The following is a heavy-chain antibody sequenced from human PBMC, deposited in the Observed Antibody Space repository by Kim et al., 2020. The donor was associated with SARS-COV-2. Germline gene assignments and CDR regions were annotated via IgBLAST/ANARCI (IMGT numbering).Heavy chain of an antibody. J-gene: IGHJ4*02. CDR3: ARGRDDYIWGSYRLFDY. Sequence: PSHKRRVPITVDTSKNQFSLKLRSVTAADTAVYYCARGRDDYIWGSYRLFDYWGQGTLVTVSS. D-gene: IGHD3-16*02. V-gene: IGHV4-39*01.